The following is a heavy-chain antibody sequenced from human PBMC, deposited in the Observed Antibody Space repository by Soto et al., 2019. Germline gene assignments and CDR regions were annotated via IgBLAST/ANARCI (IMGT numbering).Heavy chain of an antibody. V-gene: IGHV3-23*01. CDR2: IIGRGGNT. D-gene: IGHD1-20*01. Sequence: EVQLLESGGGLVQPGGSLRLSCAASGFTFRNFAMSWLRQAPGKGLEWVSDIIGRGGNTYYPDSVKGRFTISRDNSKNMLYLQMNSLRDVDTDMYYCENEWGPNWNDDDFHNWGQGTLVTVSS. CDR3: ENEWGPNWNDDDFHN. CDR1: GFTFRNFA. J-gene: IGHJ1*01.